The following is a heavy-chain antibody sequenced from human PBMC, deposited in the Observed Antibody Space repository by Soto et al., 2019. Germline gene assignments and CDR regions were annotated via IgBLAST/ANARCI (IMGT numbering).Heavy chain of an antibody. CDR1: GYTFMSYG. D-gene: IGHD3-10*01. V-gene: IGHV1-18*01. Sequence: QVQLMQSGAEVTKPGASVTLSCKTSGYTFMSYGLSWVRQAPGQGLEWMGWTVAGSGNRIYAQKFQDRINMNIDTSTNTGYMELRSLRSDDSDLYFCARVAGDGSGSRHFDNWGQGTLVTVSS. CDR2: TVAGSGNR. J-gene: IGHJ4*02. CDR3: ARVAGDGSGSRHFDN.